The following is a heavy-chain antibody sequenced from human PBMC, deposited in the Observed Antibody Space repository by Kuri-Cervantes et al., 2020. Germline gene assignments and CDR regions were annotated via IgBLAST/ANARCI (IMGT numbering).Heavy chain of an antibody. Sequence: GESLKISCAASGFTFSNAWMNWVRQAPGKGLEWVSSISSSSTYIYYADSVKGRFTISRDNAENSLYLQMNSLRAEDTAVYYCAREGGYGDYIRDYGMDVWGQGTTVTVSS. D-gene: IGHD4-17*01. V-gene: IGHV3-21*01. CDR1: GFTFSNAW. CDR3: AREGGYGDYIRDYGMDV. CDR2: ISSSSTYI. J-gene: IGHJ6*02.